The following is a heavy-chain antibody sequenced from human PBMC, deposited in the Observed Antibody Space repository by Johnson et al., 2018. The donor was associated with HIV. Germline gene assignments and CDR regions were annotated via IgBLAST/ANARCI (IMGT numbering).Heavy chain of an antibody. Sequence: VQLVESGGGLVQPGRSLRLSCAASGFTFDDYAMHWVRQAPGKGLEWVSGIGWNRGNIVYADSVKGRFTISRDNAKNSLYLQMNSLRAEDTAFYYCAKDTGAFDIWGQGTMVTVSS. CDR2: IGWNRGNI. V-gene: IGHV3-9*01. CDR1: GFTFDDYA. J-gene: IGHJ3*02. CDR3: AKDTGAFDI.